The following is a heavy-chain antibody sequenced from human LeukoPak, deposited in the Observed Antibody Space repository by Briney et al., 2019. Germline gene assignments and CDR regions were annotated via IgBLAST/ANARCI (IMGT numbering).Heavy chain of an antibody. V-gene: IGHV3-33*01. CDR3: ARDARASAAGTFDY. CDR2: IWYDGSNK. CDR1: GFTFSSYG. D-gene: IGHD6-13*01. J-gene: IGHJ4*02. Sequence: GGSLRLSCAASGFTFSSYGMHWVRQAPDKGLEWVAVIWYDGSNKYYADSVKGRFTISRDNSKNTLYLQMNSLRAEDTAVYYCARDARASAAGTFDYWGQGTLVTVSS.